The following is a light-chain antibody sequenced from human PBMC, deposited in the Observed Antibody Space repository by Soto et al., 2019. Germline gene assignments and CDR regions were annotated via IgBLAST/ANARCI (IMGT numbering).Light chain of an antibody. J-gene: IGKJ5*01. V-gene: IGKV1-5*03. CDR1: QSISSW. CDR2: KAS. CDR3: QQYGVYPIT. Sequence: DIQMTQSPSTLSASVGDRVTITCRASQSISSWLAWYQQKPGKAPKSLIYKASSLESGVPSRFSGGVSGTEFTLTISSLQPDDFATYYCQQYGVYPITFGQGTRLEIK.